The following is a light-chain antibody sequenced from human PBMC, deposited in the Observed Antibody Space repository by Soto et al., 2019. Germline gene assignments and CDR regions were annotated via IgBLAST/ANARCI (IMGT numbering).Light chain of an antibody. CDR3: PQPISFPFT. V-gene: IGKV1-12*01. J-gene: IGKJ5*01. Sequence: DIQMTQSPSSVSASVVDRFTITCLTSQGINNWLAWYQQKPGKAPKLLIYGASSLQSGVPSRFSGSGSGTDFTLTIRCLQPEDFATYYCPQPISFPFTFCQGTRLEIK. CDR1: QGINNW. CDR2: GAS.